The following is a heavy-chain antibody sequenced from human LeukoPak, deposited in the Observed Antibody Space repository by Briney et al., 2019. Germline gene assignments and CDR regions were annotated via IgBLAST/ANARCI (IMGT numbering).Heavy chain of an antibody. J-gene: IGHJ3*02. V-gene: IGHV3-30*09. D-gene: IGHD3-16*01. Sequence: GGSLRLSCAASGFTFSNYAMHWVRQAPGRGLEWVSSISDDGSYKYYADSVKGRIAISRDNSKNTLDLQMNSLRAEDTAVYYCAKDSGVWVFAMWRQGTMVTV. CDR3: AKDSGVWVFAM. CDR1: GFTFSNYA. CDR2: ISDDGSYK.